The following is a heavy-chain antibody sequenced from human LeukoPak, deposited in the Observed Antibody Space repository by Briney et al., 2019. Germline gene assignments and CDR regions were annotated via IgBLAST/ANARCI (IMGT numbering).Heavy chain of an antibody. J-gene: IGHJ4*02. CDR1: GYTFTGYY. V-gene: IGHV1-69*05. CDR2: IIPIFGTA. D-gene: IGHD6-6*01. CDR3: ARSYSSSSLDY. Sequence: SVKVSCEASGYTFTGYYMHWVRQAPGQGLEWMGGIIPIFGTANYAQKFQGRVTITTDESTSTAYMELSSLRSEDTAVYYCARSYSSSSLDYWGQGTLVTVSS.